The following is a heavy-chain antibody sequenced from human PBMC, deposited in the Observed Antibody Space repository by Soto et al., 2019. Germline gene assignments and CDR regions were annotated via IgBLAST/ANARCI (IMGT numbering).Heavy chain of an antibody. CDR1: GYTFTSYG. Sequence: VKVSCKASGYTFTSYGISWVRQAPGQGLEWMGWISAYNGNTNYAQKLQGRVTMTTDTSTSTAYMELRSLRSDDTAVYYCARDRGYSYGYYYYYGMDVWGQGTTVTV. CDR3: ARDRGYSYGYYYYYGMDV. V-gene: IGHV1-18*01. CDR2: ISAYNGNT. D-gene: IGHD5-18*01. J-gene: IGHJ6*02.